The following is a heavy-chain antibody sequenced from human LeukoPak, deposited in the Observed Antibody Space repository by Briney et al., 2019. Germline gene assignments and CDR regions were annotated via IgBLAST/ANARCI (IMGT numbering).Heavy chain of an antibody. CDR2: IKQDGSEK. Sequence: GGSLRLSCVASGFTFNSYWMSWVRQAPGKGLEWVANIKQDGSEKYYVDSVKGRFTISRDNAKNSLYLQMNILRVEDTAVYYCAGLSGGFYDTNDHAWGQGTLVTVSS. CDR1: GFTFNSYW. CDR3: AGLSGGFYDTNDHA. V-gene: IGHV3-7*01. J-gene: IGHJ5*02. D-gene: IGHD2-8*01.